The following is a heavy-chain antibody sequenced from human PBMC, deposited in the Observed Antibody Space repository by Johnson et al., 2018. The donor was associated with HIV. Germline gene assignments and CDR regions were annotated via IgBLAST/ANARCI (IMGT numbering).Heavy chain of an antibody. CDR3: ARDGGGGALDI. V-gene: IGHV3-48*04. CDR2: ISSSGSTI. CDR1: GFTFSSYA. J-gene: IGHJ3*02. Sequence: VQLVESGGGVVQPGRSLRLSCAASGFTFSSYAMHWVRQAPGKELEWVSYISSSGSTIYYADSVKGRFTISRDNAKNSLYLQMNSLRAEDTAVYYCARDGGGGALDIWGQGTMVIVSS. D-gene: IGHD3-16*01.